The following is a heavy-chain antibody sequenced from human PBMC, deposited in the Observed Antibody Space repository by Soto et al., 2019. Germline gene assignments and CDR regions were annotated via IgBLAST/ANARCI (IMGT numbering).Heavy chain of an antibody. D-gene: IGHD3-3*01. CDR3: ARDPALLRFWETLFDY. Sequence: GASVKVSCKASGYTFTSYGISWVRQAPGQGLEWMGWISAYNGNTNYAQKLQGRVTMTTDTSTSTAYMELRSLRSDDTAVYYCARDPALLRFWETLFDYWGKGTLVPVPS. J-gene: IGHJ4*02. CDR2: ISAYNGNT. V-gene: IGHV1-18*01. CDR1: GYTFTSYG.